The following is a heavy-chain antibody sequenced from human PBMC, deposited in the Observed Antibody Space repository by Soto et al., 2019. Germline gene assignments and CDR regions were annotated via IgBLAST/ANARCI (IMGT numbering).Heavy chain of an antibody. J-gene: IGHJ4*02. D-gene: IGHD6-13*01. CDR3: ARASAAAGPFDY. Sequence: PGGSLRLSCAASGFTFSSYSMNWVRQAPGKGLEWVSSISSSSSYIYYADSVKGRFTISRDNAKNSLYLQMNSLRAEDTAVYYCARASAAAGPFDYWGQGTLVTVPS. CDR2: ISSSSSYI. V-gene: IGHV3-21*01. CDR1: GFTFSSYS.